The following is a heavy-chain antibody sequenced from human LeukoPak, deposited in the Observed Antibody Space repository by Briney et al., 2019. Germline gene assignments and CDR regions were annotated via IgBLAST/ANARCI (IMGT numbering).Heavy chain of an antibody. Sequence: PGGSLRLSCVASGFTFNNYWMDWVRQAPGKGLEWVASIKPDGSKKDYVDSVKGRFTISRDNGKNSLYLQLNSLRAEDTAVYYCVRDGDMGGVGATDLWGQGTLVTVSS. J-gene: IGHJ5*02. CDR2: IKPDGSKK. CDR1: GFTFNNYW. CDR3: VRDGDMGGVGATDL. V-gene: IGHV3-7*01. D-gene: IGHD1-26*01.